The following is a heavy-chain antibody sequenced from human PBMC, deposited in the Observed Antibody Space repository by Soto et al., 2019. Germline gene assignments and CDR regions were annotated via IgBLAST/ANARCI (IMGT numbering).Heavy chain of an antibody. D-gene: IGHD2-21*02. Sequence: QVHLVQSGADVRKSGSSVRVSCTASGGGTLSNDGISWVRQAPGQGLEWLGRIIPFFGTPDYSQSFQGRLTFTADASTGTVYMDLRSLKSDDTAVYYCAREVVTETTWGSFDSWGQGTLVTVSS. CDR3: AREVVTETTWGSFDS. CDR2: IIPFFGTP. J-gene: IGHJ4*02. CDR1: GGGTLSNDG. V-gene: IGHV1-69*01.